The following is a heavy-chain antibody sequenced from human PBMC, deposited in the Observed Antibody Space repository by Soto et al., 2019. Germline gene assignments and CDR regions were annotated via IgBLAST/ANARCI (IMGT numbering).Heavy chain of an antibody. CDR3: ARPDYGNNGWFDP. CDR1: GGSISTYY. D-gene: IGHD3-16*01. Sequence: SETLSLTCTVSGGSISTYYLSWIRQPPGKGLEGIAYIYYTGSTNYNPSLKSRVTMSVDTSKNQFSMNLYSVTAADTAVYYCARPDYGNNGWFDPWGPGTLVTVSS. J-gene: IGHJ5*02. V-gene: IGHV4-59*01. CDR2: IYYTGST.